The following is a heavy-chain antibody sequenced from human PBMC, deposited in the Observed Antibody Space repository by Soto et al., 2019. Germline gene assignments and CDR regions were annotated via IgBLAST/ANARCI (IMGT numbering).Heavy chain of an antibody. J-gene: IGHJ6*03. CDR2: IKSKTDGGTT. V-gene: IGHV3-15*01. Sequence: GGSLRLSCAASGFTFSNAWMSWVRQAPGKGLEWVGRIKSKTDGGTTDYAAPVKGRFTISRDDSKNTLYLQMNSLKTEDPAVYYCTTVTAGYYDFWSGYYLNYYYYYMDVWGKGTTVTVSS. D-gene: IGHD3-3*01. CDR3: TTVTAGYYDFWSGYYLNYYYYYMDV. CDR1: GFTFSNAW.